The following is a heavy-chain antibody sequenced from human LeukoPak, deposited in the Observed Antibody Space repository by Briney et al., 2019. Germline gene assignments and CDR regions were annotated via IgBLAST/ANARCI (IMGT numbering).Heavy chain of an antibody. CDR3: ARQGSAYYFDF. CDR2: VYYSGRT. J-gene: IGHJ4*02. Sequence: SETLSLTCTVSGGSISSSRYYWGWIRQPPGKELQWIASVYYSGRTNYSPSLKSRVTISVDTSEKQCSLQLNSVTAADTAVYYCARQGSAYYFDFWGQGLLVTVSS. D-gene: IGHD2-15*01. V-gene: IGHV4-39*01. CDR1: GGSISSSRYY.